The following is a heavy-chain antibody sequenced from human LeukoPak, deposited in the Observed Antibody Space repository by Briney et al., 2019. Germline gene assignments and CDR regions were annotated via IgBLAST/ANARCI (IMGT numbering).Heavy chain of an antibody. J-gene: IGHJ4*02. Sequence: ASVKVSCKVAGYTLAELSMHWVRQAPGKGLEWMGGFDPEDGETIYAQKFQGRVTMTEDTSTDTAYMELSSLRSEDTAVYYCATCFFGSGYYRYWGQGTLVTVSS. CDR3: ATCFFGSGYYRY. CDR2: FDPEDGET. D-gene: IGHD3-22*01. CDR1: GYTLAELS. V-gene: IGHV1-24*01.